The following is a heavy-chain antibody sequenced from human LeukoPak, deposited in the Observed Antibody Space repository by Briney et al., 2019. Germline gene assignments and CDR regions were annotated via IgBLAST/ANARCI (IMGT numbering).Heavy chain of an antibody. D-gene: IGHD5-18*01. V-gene: IGHV1-69*04. J-gene: IGHJ3*01. CDR1: GGTFNNYA. CDR2: IVPILGIA. Sequence: SVKVSCKASGGTFNNYAISWVRQAPGQGLEWMGRIVPILGIANYAQEFQGRLIITADKATSSAYMELSSLRSEDAAVYYCARDQGDNSYGYYAIWYAFDVWGQGTMVTVSS. CDR3: ARDQGDNSYGYYAIWYAFDV.